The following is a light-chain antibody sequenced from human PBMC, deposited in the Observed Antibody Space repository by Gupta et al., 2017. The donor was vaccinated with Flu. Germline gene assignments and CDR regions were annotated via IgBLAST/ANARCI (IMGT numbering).Light chain of an antibody. V-gene: IGLV1-47*01. CDR1: SSNIGSNY. J-gene: IGLJ3*02. Sequence: QSVLTQPPSASGTTGQRFTISCSGSSSNIGSNYVYWYQQLPGTAPKLLIYRNNQRPSGVPDRFSGSKSGTSAFLAISGLRSEDEADYYCAAWDDSLSGWVFGGGTKLTVL. CDR2: RNN. CDR3: AAWDDSLSGWV.